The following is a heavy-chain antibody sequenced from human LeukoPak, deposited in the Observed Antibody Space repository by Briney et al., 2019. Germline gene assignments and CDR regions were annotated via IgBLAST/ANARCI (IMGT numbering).Heavy chain of an antibody. CDR1: GGSISSYY. J-gene: IGHJ4*02. CDR3: ARDRQGYNFDY. Sequence: PSETLSLTCTVAGGSISSYYWSWIRQPPGKGLEWIGYIYYSGSTNYNPSLKSRVTISVDTSKNQFSLKLSSVTAADTAGYYCARDRQGYNFDYWGQGTLVTVSS. V-gene: IGHV4-59*01. CDR2: IYYSGST. D-gene: IGHD1-1*01.